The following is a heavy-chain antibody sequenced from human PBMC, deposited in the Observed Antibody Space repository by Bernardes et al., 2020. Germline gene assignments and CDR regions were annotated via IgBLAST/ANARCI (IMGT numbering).Heavy chain of an antibody. D-gene: IGHD1-26*01. CDR3: ARDEVGPFDN. Sequence: ASVKVSCKASGHTLRSYAMHWVRQAPGQRLEWMGWINAGNGNTKYSQKFQDRVTITRDTSVSTTYMELRNLTSGDTAIYYCARDEVGPFDNWGQGTLVTVSS. CDR2: INAGNGNT. J-gene: IGHJ4*02. V-gene: IGHV1-3*01. CDR1: GHTLRSYA.